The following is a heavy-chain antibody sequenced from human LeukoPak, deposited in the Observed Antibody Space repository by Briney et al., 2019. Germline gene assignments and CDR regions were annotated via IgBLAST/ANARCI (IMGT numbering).Heavy chain of an antibody. CDR1: GGSFSGYY. CDR3: AILRADYYDSSGYYFDY. Sequence: KSSETLSLTCAVYGGSFSGYYWSWIRQPPGKGLEWIGEINHSGSTNYNPSLKSRVTISVDTSKNQFSLKLSSVTAADTAVYYCAILRADYYDSSGYYFDYWGQGTLVTVSS. D-gene: IGHD3-22*01. CDR2: INHSGST. J-gene: IGHJ4*02. V-gene: IGHV4-34*01.